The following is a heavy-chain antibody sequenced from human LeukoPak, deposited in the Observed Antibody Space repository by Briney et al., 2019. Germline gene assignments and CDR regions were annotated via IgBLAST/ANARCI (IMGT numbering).Heavy chain of an antibody. D-gene: IGHD4/OR15-4a*01. CDR1: GFTFSSYW. CDR2: IKGDGRHT. Sequence: PGGSLRLSCAASGFTFSSYWMHWVRQAPGKGLVWVSRIKGDGRHTIYADSVKGRFTISRDNAKNSLYLQMNSLRAEDTAVYYCARDLMSTEGYWGQGTLVTVSS. J-gene: IGHJ4*02. V-gene: IGHV3-74*01. CDR3: ARDLMSTEGY.